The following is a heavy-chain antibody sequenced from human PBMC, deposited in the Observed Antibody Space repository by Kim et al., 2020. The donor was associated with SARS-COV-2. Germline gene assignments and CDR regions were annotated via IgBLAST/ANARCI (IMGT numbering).Heavy chain of an antibody. CDR3: ARLLQIDY. D-gene: IGHD4-17*01. CDR2: GGGT. Sequence: GGGTYYAASVRGRFTISRDNSKSTLYLQMNNLRAEDTAIYYCARLLQIDYWGQGALVTVSS. V-gene: IGHV3-23*01. J-gene: IGHJ4*02.